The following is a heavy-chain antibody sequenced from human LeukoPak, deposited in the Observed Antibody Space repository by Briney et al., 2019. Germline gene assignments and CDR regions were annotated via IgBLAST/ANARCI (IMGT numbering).Heavy chain of an antibody. CDR3: AKDQVVGDYYDSSGSNFDY. V-gene: IGHV3-30*18. CDR1: GFRFSNYG. Sequence: PGRSLRLSCAASGFRFSNYGMHWVRQAPGKGLEWVAVISHDGSNKYYADSVKGRFTISRDNSKNTLYLQMNSLRAEDTAVYYCAKDQVVGDYYDSSGSNFDYWGQGTPVTVSS. D-gene: IGHD3-22*01. J-gene: IGHJ4*02. CDR2: ISHDGSNK.